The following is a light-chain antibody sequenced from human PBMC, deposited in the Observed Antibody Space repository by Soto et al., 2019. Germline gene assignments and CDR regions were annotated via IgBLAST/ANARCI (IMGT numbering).Light chain of an antibody. J-gene: IGKJ1*01. CDR1: QSLLHNNGYNY. V-gene: IGKV2-28*01. CDR2: LGS. Sequence: DIVMTQSPLSLPVTPGEPASISCRSSQSLLHNNGYNYLDWYLQKPGQSPQLLIYLGSNRASGVPDRFSGSGSGTDFTLKISRVEAEDVGIYYCMQALEIPETFGQGTKVDIK. CDR3: MQALEIPET.